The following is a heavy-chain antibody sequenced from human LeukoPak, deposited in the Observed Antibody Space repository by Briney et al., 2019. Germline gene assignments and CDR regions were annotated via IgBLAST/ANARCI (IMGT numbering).Heavy chain of an antibody. Sequence: GGSLRLSCAASGFTFDDYGMSWVRQAPGKGLGWVSAISGSGGSTYYADSGKGRFTISRDNSKDTLYLQMNSLRAEDTAVYYCAKVSHYYYYYMDVWGKGTTVTVSS. CDR1: GFTFDDYG. CDR3: AKVSHYYYYYMDV. J-gene: IGHJ6*03. CDR2: ISGSGGST. V-gene: IGHV3-23*01.